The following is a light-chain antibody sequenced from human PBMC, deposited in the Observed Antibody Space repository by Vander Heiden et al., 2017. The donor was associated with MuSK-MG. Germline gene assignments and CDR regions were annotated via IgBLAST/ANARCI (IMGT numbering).Light chain of an antibody. J-gene: IGLJ2*01. CDR3: QSYDSSTVV. CDR2: EDN. Sequence: WESTGKTVTISCTRSSGSIASNYVQWYQQRPGSSPTTVIYEDNQRPSGVPDRFSGSIDSSSNSASPTIAGLKTEDEADYYCQSYDSSTVVFGGGTKLTVL. V-gene: IGLV6-57*01. CDR1: SGSIASNY.